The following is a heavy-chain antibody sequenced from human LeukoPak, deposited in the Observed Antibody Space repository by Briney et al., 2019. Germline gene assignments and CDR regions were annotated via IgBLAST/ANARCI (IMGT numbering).Heavy chain of an antibody. CDR1: GFTSSSYA. Sequence: GGSLRLSCAASGFTSSSYAMSWVRQAPGKGLEWVSTISGSGGTTYHADPVKGRFTISRDNSKNTLYLQMNSLRVEDTAVYYCAKESPQFDYWGQGTLVTVSS. J-gene: IGHJ4*02. CDR3: AKESPQFDY. V-gene: IGHV3-23*01. CDR2: ISGSGGTT.